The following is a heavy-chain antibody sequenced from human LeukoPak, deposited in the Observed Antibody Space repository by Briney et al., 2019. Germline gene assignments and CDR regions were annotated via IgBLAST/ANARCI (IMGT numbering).Heavy chain of an antibody. Sequence: ASVKVSCKASGYTVTSYYMHWVRQAPGQGLEWMGIINPSGGSTSYAQKFQGRVTMTRDMSTSTVYMELSSLRSEDTAVYYCARGPYSYDSSGAFDIWGQGTMVTVSS. CDR1: GYTVTSYY. J-gene: IGHJ3*02. D-gene: IGHD3-22*01. CDR2: INPSGGST. V-gene: IGHV1-46*01. CDR3: ARGPYSYDSSGAFDI.